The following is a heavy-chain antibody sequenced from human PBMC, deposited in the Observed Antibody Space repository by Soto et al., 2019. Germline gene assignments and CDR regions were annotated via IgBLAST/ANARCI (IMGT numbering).Heavy chain of an antibody. Sequence: QVQLVESGGGVVQPGRSLRLSCAASGFTFSSYGMHWVRQAPGKGLEWVAVISYDGSNKYYADSVKGRFTISRDNSKNTLYLQMNSLRAEDTAVYYCAKGSSLYDILTGYNDYWGQGTLVSVSS. V-gene: IGHV3-30*18. J-gene: IGHJ4*02. CDR1: GFTFSSYG. CDR3: AKGSSLYDILTGYNDY. CDR2: ISYDGSNK. D-gene: IGHD3-9*01.